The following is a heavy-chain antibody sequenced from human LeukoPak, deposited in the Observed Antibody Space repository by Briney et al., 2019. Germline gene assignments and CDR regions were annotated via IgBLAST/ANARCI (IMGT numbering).Heavy chain of an antibody. D-gene: IGHD1-26*01. V-gene: IGHV3-73*01. Sequence: ASVKVSCKASGGTFSGSAMHWVRQASGKGLEWVGRIRSKANSYATAYAASVKGRFTISRDDSKNTAYLQMNSLKTEDTAVYYCTSHHFYNSGSQRQHWGQGTLVTVSS. CDR2: IRSKANSYAT. CDR3: TSHHFYNSGSQRQH. CDR1: GGTFSGSA. J-gene: IGHJ1*01.